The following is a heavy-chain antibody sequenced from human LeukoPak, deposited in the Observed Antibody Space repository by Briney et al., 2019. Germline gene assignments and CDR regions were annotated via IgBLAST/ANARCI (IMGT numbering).Heavy chain of an antibody. CDR1: GGTFSSYA. V-gene: IGHV1-69*13. J-gene: IGHJ5*02. CDR3: ARDEAKPYCSGGSCGLGNWFDP. Sequence: GASVKVSCKASGGTFSSYAISWVRQAPGQGLEWMGGIIPIFGTANYAQKFQGRVTITADESTSTAYMELSSLRSEDTAVYYCARDEAKPYCSGGSCGLGNWFDPWGQGTLVTVSS. D-gene: IGHD2-15*01. CDR2: IIPIFGTA.